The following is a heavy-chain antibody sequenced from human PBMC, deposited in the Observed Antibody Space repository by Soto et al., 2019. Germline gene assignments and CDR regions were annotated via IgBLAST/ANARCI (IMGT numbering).Heavy chain of an antibody. V-gene: IGHV1-18*04. Sequence: ASVKVSCKASGYTFKNYGIKWVRQAPGRGLEWVAWISAYNGDTSYAQHLQGRVTVTTETLTNTAYMELRSLRPDDTAVYFCVLGGLETGYYRDMDYWGQGTLVTVSS. CDR3: VLGGLETGYYRDMDY. D-gene: IGHD3-9*01. J-gene: IGHJ4*02. CDR1: GYTFKNYG. CDR2: ISAYNGDT.